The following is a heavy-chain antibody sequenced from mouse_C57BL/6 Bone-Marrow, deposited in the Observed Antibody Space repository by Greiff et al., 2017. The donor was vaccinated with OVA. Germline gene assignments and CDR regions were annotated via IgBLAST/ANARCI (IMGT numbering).Heavy chain of an antibody. V-gene: IGHV1-64*01. D-gene: IGHD2-1*01. Sequence: QVQLQQPGAELVKPGASVKLSCKASGYTFTSYWMHWVKQRPGQGLEWIGMIHPNSGSTNYNEKFKSKATLTVDKSSSTAYMQLSSLTSEDSAVYYCARWDYGNYGTWYFDVWGTVTTVTVSS. CDR1: GYTFTSYW. J-gene: IGHJ1*03. CDR2: IHPNSGST. CDR3: ARWDYGNYGTWYFDV.